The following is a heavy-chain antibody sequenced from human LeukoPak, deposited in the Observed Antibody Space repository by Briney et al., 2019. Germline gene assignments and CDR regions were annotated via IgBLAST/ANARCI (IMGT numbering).Heavy chain of an antibody. D-gene: IGHD5-18*01. CDR1: GFTFGDYA. Sequence: GGSLRLSCTASGFTFGDYAMSWVRQAPGKGLEWVGFIRSKAYGGTTEYAASVKGRFTISRDDSKSIAYLQMNSLNTEDTAVYYCTRTRGYSYGYVDYWGQGTLVTVSS. V-gene: IGHV3-49*04. CDR3: TRTRGYSYGYVDY. CDR2: IRSKAYGGTT. J-gene: IGHJ4*02.